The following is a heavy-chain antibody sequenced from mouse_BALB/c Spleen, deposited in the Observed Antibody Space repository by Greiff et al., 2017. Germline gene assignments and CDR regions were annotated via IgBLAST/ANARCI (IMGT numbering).Heavy chain of an antibody. Sequence: EVQLKQSGPELVKPGASMKISCKASGYSFTGYTMNWVKQSHGKNLEWIGLINPYNGGTSYNQKFKGKATLTVDKSSSTAYKELLSLTSEDSAVYYCARGDGNYDYYAMDYWGQGTSVTVSS. V-gene: IGHV1-18*01. CDR3: ARGDGNYDYYAMDY. J-gene: IGHJ4*01. D-gene: IGHD2-1*01. CDR2: INPYNGGT. CDR1: GYSFTGYT.